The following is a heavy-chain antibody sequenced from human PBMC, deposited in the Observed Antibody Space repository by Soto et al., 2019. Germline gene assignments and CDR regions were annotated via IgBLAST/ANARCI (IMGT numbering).Heavy chain of an antibody. Sequence: QVQLVESGGGVVQPGRSLRLSCAASGFTFSSYGMHWVRQAPGKGLEWMAVISYDGTNKYYADSVHGRFTISRDNSKNTLDLQMERLRAEDTAVYYCAKAFITLVRVDYFDNWGQGIPVTVSS. CDR3: AKAFITLVRVDYFDN. V-gene: IGHV3-30*18. CDR2: ISYDGTNK. CDR1: GFTFSSYG. D-gene: IGHD3-10*01. J-gene: IGHJ4*02.